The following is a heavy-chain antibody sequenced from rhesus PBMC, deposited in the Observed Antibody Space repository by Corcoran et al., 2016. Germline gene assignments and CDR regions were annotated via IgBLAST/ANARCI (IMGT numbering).Heavy chain of an antibody. CDR3: ARQGTVTTHFSLDV. CDR2: LYGNSEST. V-gene: IGHV4S7*01. CDR1: GGSISGGYY. J-gene: IGHJ5-2*02. Sequence: QVQLQESGPGLVKPSETLSLTCAVSGGSISGGYYWGWIRQHPGKGREWIGNLYGNSESTFHNPSLKCPATISKDTSTNQFSLKLSSVTAADSAVYYCARQGTVTTHFSLDVWGRGVLVTVSS. D-gene: IGHD4-23*01.